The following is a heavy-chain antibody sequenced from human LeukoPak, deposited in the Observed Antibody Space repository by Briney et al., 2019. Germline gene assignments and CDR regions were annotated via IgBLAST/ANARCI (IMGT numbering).Heavy chain of an antibody. J-gene: IGHJ6*02. D-gene: IGHD3-10*01. Sequence: ASVKVSCKASGYTFTGYYMHWVRQAPGQGLEWMGWINPNSGGTNYAQTFQGRVTMTRDTSISTAYMELSRLRSDDTAVYYCASNSGSGFELYYYYGMDVWGQGTTVTVSS. CDR1: GYTFTGYY. V-gene: IGHV1-2*02. CDR3: ASNSGSGFELYYYYGMDV. CDR2: INPNSGGT.